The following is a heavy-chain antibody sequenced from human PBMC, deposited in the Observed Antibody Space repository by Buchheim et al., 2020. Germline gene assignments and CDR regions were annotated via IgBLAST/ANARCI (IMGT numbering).Heavy chain of an antibody. CDR1: GFTFSSYG. Sequence: QVQLVESGGGVVQPGRSLRLSCAASGFTFSSYGMHWVRQAPGKGLEWVAVISYDGSNKYYAESVKGRFTISRDNSKNTRYLQMNSLRAEDTAVYYCAKDSILDYWGQGTL. CDR3: AKDSILDY. V-gene: IGHV3-30*18. J-gene: IGHJ4*02. CDR2: ISYDGSNK.